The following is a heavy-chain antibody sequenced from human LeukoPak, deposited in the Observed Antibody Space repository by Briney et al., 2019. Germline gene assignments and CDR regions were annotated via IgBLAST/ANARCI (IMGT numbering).Heavy chain of an antibody. Sequence: GGSLRLSCVASGFTFSSYGMHWVRQAPGKGLEWVAFIHYDGGNKFYADSVKGRFTISRDNSKNTLYLQMKSLRPEDTAMYYCANNERDAFDIWGQGTMVTVSS. CDR1: GFTFSSYG. V-gene: IGHV3-30*02. CDR3: ANNERDAFDI. J-gene: IGHJ3*02. CDR2: IHYDGGNK.